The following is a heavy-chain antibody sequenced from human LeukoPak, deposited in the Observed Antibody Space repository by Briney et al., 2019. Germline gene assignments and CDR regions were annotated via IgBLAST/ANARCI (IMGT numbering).Heavy chain of an antibody. J-gene: IGHJ4*02. V-gene: IGHV3-30*18. CDR1: RFTFSNYV. CDR3: AKVHLEGASSLDQ. Sequence: PGRSLRLSCAASRFTFSNYVMTWVRQAPGKRLEWVAAISYDGSNKYYADSVKGRFTISRDNSKNTLYLQMNSLRTEDTAVYYCAKVHLEGASSLDQWGQGTLVTVSS. CDR2: ISYDGSNK. D-gene: IGHD1-26*01.